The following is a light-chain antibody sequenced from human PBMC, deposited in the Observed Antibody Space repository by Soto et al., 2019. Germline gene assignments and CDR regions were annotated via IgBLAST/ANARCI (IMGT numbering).Light chain of an antibody. CDR1: QGITTW. V-gene: IGKV1-12*01. CDR3: QQANSFPYT. J-gene: IGKJ2*01. Sequence: DIQMTQSPSSVSASAGDSVNITCRASQGITTWLAWYQQNPGKAPKLLIYAASSLQSGVPSRFGGSGSGTDFTLTISSLQPEDFATYYGQQANSFPYTFGQGTKLEIK. CDR2: AAS.